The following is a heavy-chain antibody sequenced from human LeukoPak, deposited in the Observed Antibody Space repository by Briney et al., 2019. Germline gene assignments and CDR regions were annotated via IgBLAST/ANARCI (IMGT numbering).Heavy chain of an antibody. Sequence: GGSLRLSCAASGFTFSSYWMSWVRQAPGKGLEWVANIKQDGSEKYYVDSVKGRFTISRDNAKNSLYLQMNSLRAEDTAVYYCARDIYYYGSGSYYPAREVNDYWGQGTLVTVSS. CDR3: ARDIYYYGSGSYYPAREVNDY. CDR1: GFTFSSYW. J-gene: IGHJ4*02. CDR2: IKQDGSEK. D-gene: IGHD3-10*01. V-gene: IGHV3-7*03.